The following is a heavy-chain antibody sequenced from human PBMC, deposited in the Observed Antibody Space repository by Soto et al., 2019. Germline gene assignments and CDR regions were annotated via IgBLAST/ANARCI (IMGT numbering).Heavy chain of an antibody. CDR1: GFSFSSYA. D-gene: IGHD1-26*01. CDR2: IASHGSKS. J-gene: IGHJ6*02. CDR3: VKVRTLNWDYPGMDV. V-gene: IGHV3-64D*08. Sequence: DVHLVESGGGLVQPGGSLRLSCSASGFSFSSYAMHWVRQAPGKGLEYVSVIASHGSKSFYAESVQGRFTISRDNSRNTLYLQMSSLRPDDTAVYYCVKVRTLNWDYPGMDVWGQGNKVTVS.